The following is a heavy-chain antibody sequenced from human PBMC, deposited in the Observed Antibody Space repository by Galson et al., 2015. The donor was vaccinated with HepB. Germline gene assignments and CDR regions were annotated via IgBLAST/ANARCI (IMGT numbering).Heavy chain of an antibody. CDR1: GYTFSTYS. V-gene: IGHV1-18*01. Sequence: SVKVSCKVSGYTFSTYSVTWVRQAPGQGLEWMGWISGYNRKTNYAQKFQCRVSMTTDTSTSAVYMELRRLRSDDTAIYYCARGALVVAVAATLNNWFDPWGQGTLVTVSS. D-gene: IGHD2-15*01. CDR2: ISGYNRKT. CDR3: ARGALVVAVAATLNNWFDP. J-gene: IGHJ5*02.